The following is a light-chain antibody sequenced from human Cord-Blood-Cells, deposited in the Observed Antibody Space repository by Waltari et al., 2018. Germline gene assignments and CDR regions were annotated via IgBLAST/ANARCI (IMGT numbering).Light chain of an antibody. CDR2: EVS. V-gene: IGLV2-8*01. J-gene: IGLJ1*01. Sequence: QSALTQPPSASGSPGQSVTISCTGTSSDVGGYNYVSWYQQHPGKAPKLMIYEVSNRPSGVPHRSSGPQSGHTASLTVSVLQAEDEADYYCSSYAGSNHYVFGTGTKVTVL. CDR1: SSDVGGYNY. CDR3: SSYAGSNHYV.